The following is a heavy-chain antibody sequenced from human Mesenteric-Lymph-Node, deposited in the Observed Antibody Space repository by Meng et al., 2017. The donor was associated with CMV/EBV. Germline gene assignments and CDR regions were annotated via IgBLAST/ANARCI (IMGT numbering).Heavy chain of an antibody. CDR3: AREGVPDH. Sequence: SETLSLTCTVSGYSISSGHYWGWIRQPPGKGLEWIGSIYQSGSTYYNPSLKSRVTISVDTSKNHISLKLSSVTAADTAVYYCAREGVPDHWGQGTLVTVSS. CDR1: GYSISSGHY. CDR2: IYQSGST. J-gene: IGHJ4*02. V-gene: IGHV4-38-2*02.